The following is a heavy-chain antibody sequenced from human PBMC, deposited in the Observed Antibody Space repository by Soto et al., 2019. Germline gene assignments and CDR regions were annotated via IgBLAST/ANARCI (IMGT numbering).Heavy chain of an antibody. Sequence: GGSLRLSCAASGFTFSSYGMHWVRQAPGKGLEWVAVISYDGSNKYYADSVKGRFTISRDNSKNTLYLQMNSLRAEDTAVYYCAKDFGGSGSYFNYYYYYGMDGWGQGTKVTVSS. CDR1: GFTFSSYG. CDR2: ISYDGSNK. D-gene: IGHD3-10*01. J-gene: IGHJ6*02. CDR3: AKDFGGSGSYFNYYYYYGMDG. V-gene: IGHV3-30*18.